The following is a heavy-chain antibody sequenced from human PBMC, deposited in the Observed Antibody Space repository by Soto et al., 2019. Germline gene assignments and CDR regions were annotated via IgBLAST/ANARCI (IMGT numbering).Heavy chain of an antibody. Sequence: QVQLQESGPGLVKPSQTLSLTCTVSGGSISSGGYYWSWIRQHPGKGLEWIGYIYYSGSTYYNPSLKSRVTISVDTSKNQFSLKLSSVTAADTGIYYCAADRGYSYGYFDFWGQGALVTVSS. D-gene: IGHD5-18*01. V-gene: IGHV4-31*03. CDR3: AADRGYSYGYFDF. J-gene: IGHJ4*02. CDR2: IYYSGST. CDR1: GGSISSGGYY.